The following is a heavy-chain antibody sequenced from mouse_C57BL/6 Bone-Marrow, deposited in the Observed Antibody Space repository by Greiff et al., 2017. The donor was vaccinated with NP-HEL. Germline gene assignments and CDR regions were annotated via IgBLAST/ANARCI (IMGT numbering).Heavy chain of an antibody. D-gene: IGHD1-1*01. J-gene: IGHJ2*01. V-gene: IGHV1-82*01. CDR3: ARRGTVALDY. Sequence: QVQLKESGPELVKPGASVKISCKASGYAFSSSWMNWVKQRPGKGLEWIGRIYPGDGDTNYNGKFKGKATLTADKSSSTAYMQLSSLTSEDSAVYFCARRGTVALDYWGQGTTLTVSS. CDR1: GYAFSSSW. CDR2: IYPGDGDT.